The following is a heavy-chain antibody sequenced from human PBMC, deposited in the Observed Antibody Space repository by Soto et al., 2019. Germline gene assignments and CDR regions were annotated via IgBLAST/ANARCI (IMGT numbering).Heavy chain of an antibody. CDR2: INPNSGGT. Sequence: ASVKVSCKASGYTFTGYYMHWVRQAPGQGLEWMGWINPNSGGTNYAQKFQGRVTMTRDTSISTAYMELSRLRSDGTAVYYCAREGGGIAAAGTLDYGMDVWGQGTTVTVSS. D-gene: IGHD6-13*01. J-gene: IGHJ6*02. CDR1: GYTFTGYY. CDR3: AREGGGIAAAGTLDYGMDV. V-gene: IGHV1-2*02.